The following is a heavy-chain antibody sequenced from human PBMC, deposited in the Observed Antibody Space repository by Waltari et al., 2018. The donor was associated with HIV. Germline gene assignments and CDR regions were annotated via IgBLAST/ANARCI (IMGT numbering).Heavy chain of an antibody. J-gene: IGHJ6*02. D-gene: IGHD6-6*01. CDR2: IYYSGST. Sequence: QVQLQESGPGLVKPSETLSLTCTVSGGSISSYYWSWIRQPPGKGLEWIGYIYYSGSTNYTPSRKRRVTISVDTAKNQFSLKLSSVTAADTAVYYCARDNPHSIAARPGYYYYGMDVWGQGTTVTVSS. CDR3: ARDNPHSIAARPGYYYYGMDV. V-gene: IGHV4-59*01. CDR1: GGSISSYY.